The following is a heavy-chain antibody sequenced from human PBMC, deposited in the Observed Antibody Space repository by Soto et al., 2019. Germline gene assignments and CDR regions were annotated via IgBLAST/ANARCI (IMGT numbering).Heavy chain of an antibody. J-gene: IGHJ4*02. CDR2: IYHSGST. CDR3: ASSVVGGCFY. D-gene: IGHD3-10*01. CDR1: GGSISSSNW. Sequence: QVQLQESGPGLVEPSGTLTLTCAVSGGSISSSNWWSWVRQPPGKGREWIGEIYHSGSTNYNPSLQSRVTIPVDKSKNQFSLKLSYVTAAGTAVYYCASSVVGGCFYRGQGTLVTVSS. V-gene: IGHV4-4*02.